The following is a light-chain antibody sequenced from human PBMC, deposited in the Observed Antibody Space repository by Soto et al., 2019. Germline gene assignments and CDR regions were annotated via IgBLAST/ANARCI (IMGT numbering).Light chain of an antibody. J-gene: IGKJ2*01. CDR1: QSVSSRS. V-gene: IGKV3-20*01. Sequence: EIVLTQSPGTLSLSPGERATLSCRASQSVSSRSLAWYQQNPGQAPRLLIYGASTRATGIPDRLSGSGSGTDFTLTISRLEPEDFAVYYCQHYGSSPPVYTVGQGTKLEIK. CDR3: QHYGSSPPVYT. CDR2: GAS.